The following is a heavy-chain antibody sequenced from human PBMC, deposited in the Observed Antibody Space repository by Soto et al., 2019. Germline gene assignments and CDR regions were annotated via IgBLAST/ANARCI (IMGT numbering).Heavy chain of an antibody. CDR3: ARDSEYASGVRGPFDY. D-gene: IGHD3-10*01. CDR1: GFTVSSNY. V-gene: IGHV3-66*01. CDR2: IYSGGST. J-gene: IGHJ4*02. Sequence: GGSLRLSCAASGFTVSSNYMSWVRQAPGKGLEWVSVIYSGGSTYYADSVKGRFTISRDNSKNTLYLQMNSLRAEDTAVYYCARDSEYASGVRGPFDYWGQGTRVTVSS.